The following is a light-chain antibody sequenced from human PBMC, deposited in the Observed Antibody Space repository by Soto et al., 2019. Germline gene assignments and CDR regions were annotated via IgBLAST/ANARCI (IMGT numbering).Light chain of an antibody. Sequence: DIQMTQSPSTLSASVGDRVTITCRASQSISSWLAWYQQKPGKAPKLLIYKASILESAVPARFSGSGSGTEFTLTISSLQPDDFATYYCQQYNSYWTFGQGTKVEIK. CDR2: KAS. CDR1: QSISSW. CDR3: QQYNSYWT. V-gene: IGKV1-5*03. J-gene: IGKJ1*01.